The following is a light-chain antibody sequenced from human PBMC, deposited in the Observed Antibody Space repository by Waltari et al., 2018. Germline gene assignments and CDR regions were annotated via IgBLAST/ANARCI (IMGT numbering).Light chain of an antibody. Sequence: SSELTQDPTVSVALGQTVRITCQGASLRRYSASWYQKRPGQAPVLVFYGQDNRPSGIPDRFSGSTSGDTATLTITGTQAEDEADYYCLSRDISSTRFFGGGTRLTV. V-gene: IGLV3-19*01. CDR1: SLRRYS. CDR3: LSRDISSTRF. J-gene: IGLJ2*01. CDR2: GQD.